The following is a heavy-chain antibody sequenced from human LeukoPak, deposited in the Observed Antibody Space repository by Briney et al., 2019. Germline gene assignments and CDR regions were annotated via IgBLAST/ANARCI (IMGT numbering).Heavy chain of an antibody. CDR2: ISHSGST. CDR3: ARGRGTMVRGVRARTYFDY. Sequence: TSETLSLTCAVSGYSISSGYFWGWIRQPPGKGLEWIGSISHSGSTYYNPSLKSRVTISVDTSKNQFSLKLSSVTAADTAVYYCARGRGTMVRGVRARTYFDYWGQGTLVTASS. V-gene: IGHV4-38-2*01. J-gene: IGHJ4*01. D-gene: IGHD3-10*01. CDR1: GYSISSGYF.